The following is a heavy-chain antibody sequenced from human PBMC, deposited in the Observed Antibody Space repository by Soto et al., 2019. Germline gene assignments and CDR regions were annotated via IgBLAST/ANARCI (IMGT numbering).Heavy chain of an antibody. V-gene: IGHV3-11*01. D-gene: IGHD4-17*01. CDR3: ARDFDADSRTAFDY. J-gene: IGHJ4*02. Sequence: QVQLVESGGGLVKPGGSLRLSCATSGFIFSGYYMHWIRQAPGKGLEWISYISGNGRIIQYADSAKGRFTISRDNAQTSLYLQMTSLRAEDTALYFCARDFDADSRTAFDYWRQGTLVTVSS. CDR2: ISGNGRII. CDR1: GFIFSGYY.